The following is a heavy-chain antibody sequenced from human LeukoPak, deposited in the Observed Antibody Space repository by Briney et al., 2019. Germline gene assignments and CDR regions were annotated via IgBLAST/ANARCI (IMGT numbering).Heavy chain of an antibody. D-gene: IGHD6-19*01. CDR2: IYYSGST. Sequence: SETLSLTRTVSGGSISSYYWSWIRQPPGKGLEWIGYIYYSGSTNYNPSLKSRVTISVDTSKNQFSLKLSSVTAADTAVYYCASVVNSSGWADAFDIWGQGTMVTVSS. V-gene: IGHV4-59*01. J-gene: IGHJ3*02. CDR3: ASVVNSSGWADAFDI. CDR1: GGSISSYY.